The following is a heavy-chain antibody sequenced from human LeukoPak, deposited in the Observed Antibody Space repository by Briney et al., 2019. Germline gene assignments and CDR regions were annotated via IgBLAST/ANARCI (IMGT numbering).Heavy chain of an antibody. D-gene: IGHD3-10*01. J-gene: IGHJ4*02. CDR3: ARVAMVRGRGLAY. V-gene: IGHV1-8*02. Sequence: ASLKVSCKASGYTFTDYYMHWVRQAPGQGLEWMGWINPNSGNTGYAQKFQGRVTMTRNTSISTAYMELSSLRSEDTAVYYCARVAMVRGRGLAYWGQGTLVTVSS. CDR1: GYTFTDYY. CDR2: INPNSGNT.